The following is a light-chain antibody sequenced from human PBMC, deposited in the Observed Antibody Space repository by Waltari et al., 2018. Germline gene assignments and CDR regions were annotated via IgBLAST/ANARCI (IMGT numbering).Light chain of an antibody. CDR1: SSNIGNNY. J-gene: IGLJ7*01. CDR3: GTWDSSLSGAV. V-gene: IGLV1-51*02. CDR2: EDS. Sequence: QSVLTQPPSVSAAPGQRVTISCSGGSSNIGNNYVSWYRQFPGTVPKLLSYEDSERPSGIPGRFSGSKSGTSATLDITGLQAGDEADYYCGTWDSSLSGAVFGGGTHLTVL.